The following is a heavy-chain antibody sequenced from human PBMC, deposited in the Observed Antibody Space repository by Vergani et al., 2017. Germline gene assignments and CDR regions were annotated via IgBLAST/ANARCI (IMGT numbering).Heavy chain of an antibody. Sequence: QVQLVQSGAEVKKPGSSVKVSCKASGGTFSSYTISWVRQAPGQGLEWMGRIIPILGIANYAQKFQGRVTITADKSTRTAYMELSSLRSEDTAVYYCAGDLASGVAATPGWFDPWGQGTLVTVSS. D-gene: IGHD2-15*01. CDR3: AGDLASGVAATPGWFDP. CDR2: IIPILGIA. J-gene: IGHJ5*02. V-gene: IGHV1-69*08. CDR1: GGTFSSYT.